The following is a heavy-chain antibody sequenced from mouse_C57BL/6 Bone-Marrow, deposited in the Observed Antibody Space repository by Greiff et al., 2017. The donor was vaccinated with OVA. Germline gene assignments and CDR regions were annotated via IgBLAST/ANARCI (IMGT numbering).Heavy chain of an antibody. J-gene: IGHJ2*01. CDR3: ARYYYGDY. CDR1: GYTFTDYY. V-gene: IGHV1-19*01. Sequence: EVKLQESGPVLVKPGASVKMSCKASGYTFTDYYMNWVKQSHGKSLEWIGVINPYNGGTSYNQKFKGKATLTVDKSSSTAYMELNSLTSEDSAVYYCARYYYGDYWGQGTTLTVSS. CDR2: INPYNGGT.